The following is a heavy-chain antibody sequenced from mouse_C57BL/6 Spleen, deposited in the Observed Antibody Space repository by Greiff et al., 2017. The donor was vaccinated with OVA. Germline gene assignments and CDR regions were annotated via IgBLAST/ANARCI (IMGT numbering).Heavy chain of an antibody. Sequence: QVHVKQPGTELVKPGASVKLSCKASGYTFTSYWMHWVKQRPGQGLEWIGNINPSNGGTNYNEKFKSKATLTVDKSSSTAYMQLSSLTSEDSAVYYCATPYGNDAMDYWGQGTSVTVSS. CDR1: GYTFTSYW. CDR3: ATPYGNDAMDY. D-gene: IGHD2-1*01. V-gene: IGHV1-53*01. J-gene: IGHJ4*01. CDR2: INPSNGGT.